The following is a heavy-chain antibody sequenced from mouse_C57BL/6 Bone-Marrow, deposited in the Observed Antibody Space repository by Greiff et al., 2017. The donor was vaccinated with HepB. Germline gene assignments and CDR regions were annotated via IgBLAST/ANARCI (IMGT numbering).Heavy chain of an antibody. D-gene: IGHD2-4*01. J-gene: IGHJ2*01. V-gene: IGHV3-6*01. CDR1: GYSITSGYY. CDR3: ARGKGYDYVDY. CDR2: ISYDGSN. Sequence: EVKLQESGPGLVKPSQSLSLTCSVTGYSITSGYYWNWIRQFPGNKLEWMGYISYDGSNNYNPSLKNRISITRDTSKNQFFLKLNSVTTEDTATYYCARGKGYDYVDYWGQGTTLTVSS.